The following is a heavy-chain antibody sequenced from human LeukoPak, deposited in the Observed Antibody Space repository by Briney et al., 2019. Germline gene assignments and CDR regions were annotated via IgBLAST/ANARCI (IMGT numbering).Heavy chain of an antibody. CDR2: IFYSGST. CDR1: GGSMSSYS. J-gene: IGHJ3*02. V-gene: IGHV4-59*01. CDR3: ARRGWSNAFDI. Sequence: SETLSLTCPVSGGSMSSYSWGWIRQPPGKGLEWIAYIFYSGSTNYNPSLKSRVTISIDTSKNQFSLKLTSVTAADTAVYYCARRGWSNAFDIWGQGTMVTVSS. D-gene: IGHD6-19*01.